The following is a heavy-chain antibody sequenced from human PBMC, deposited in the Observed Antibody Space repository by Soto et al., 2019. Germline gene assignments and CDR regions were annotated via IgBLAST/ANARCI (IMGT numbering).Heavy chain of an antibody. V-gene: IGHV1-69*11. CDR2: IVPVLLKT. Sequence: QVQLVQSGAEVKKPGSSVKVSCKASGGTFSNYAISWVRQAPGHGLEWMGGIVPVLLKTNYAQKFQDGVTITADESTSTAYMELSSLRSEDTAFYYCARTTDYGDGSWGQGTLVTVSP. CDR1: GGTFSNYA. D-gene: IGHD4-17*01. CDR3: ARTTDYGDGS. J-gene: IGHJ5*02.